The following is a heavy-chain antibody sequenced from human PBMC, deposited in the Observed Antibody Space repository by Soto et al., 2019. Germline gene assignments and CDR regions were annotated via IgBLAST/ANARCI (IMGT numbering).Heavy chain of an antibody. CDR3: ASEKHGYCSGGSCYSGVRYYYYMDV. J-gene: IGHJ6*03. V-gene: IGHV4-34*01. CDR1: GGSFSGYY. CDR2: INHSGST. Sequence: SETLSLTCAVYGGSFSGYYWSWTRQPPGKGLEWIGEINHSGSTNYNPSLKSRVTISVDTSKNQFSLKLSSVTAADTAVYYCASEKHGYCSGGSCYSGVRYYYYMDVWGKGTTVTVSS. D-gene: IGHD2-15*01.